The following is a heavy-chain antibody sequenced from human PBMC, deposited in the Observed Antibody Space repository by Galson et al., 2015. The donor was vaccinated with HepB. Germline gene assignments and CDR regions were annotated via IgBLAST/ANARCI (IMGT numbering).Heavy chain of an antibody. CDR3: ARVYYYDSSGSHAFDI. J-gene: IGHJ3*02. V-gene: IGHV1-69*04. CDR2: IIPILGIA. Sequence: SVKVSCKASGGTFSSYAISWVRQAPGQGLEWMGRIIPILGIANYAQKFQGRVTITADKSTSTAYMELSSLRSEDTAVYYCARVYYYDSSGSHAFDIWGQGTMVTVSS. CDR1: GGTFSSYA. D-gene: IGHD3-22*01.